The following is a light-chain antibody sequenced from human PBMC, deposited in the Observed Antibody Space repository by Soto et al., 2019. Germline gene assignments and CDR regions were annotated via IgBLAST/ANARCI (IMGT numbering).Light chain of an antibody. V-gene: IGKV1-5*03. J-gene: IGKJ1*01. CDR2: KAS. CDR3: QQYNSYLWT. Sequence: DIQMTQSPSTLSASVGDTVTVTCRASQSISSWLAWYQQKPGKAPKLLIYKASSLESGVPSRFSGSGSGTEFTLTISSLQPDDFATYYCQQYNSYLWTFGQGTKADI. CDR1: QSISSW.